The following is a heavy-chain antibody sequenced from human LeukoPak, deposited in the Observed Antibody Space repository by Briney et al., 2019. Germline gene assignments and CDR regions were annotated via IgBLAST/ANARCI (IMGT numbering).Heavy chain of an antibody. D-gene: IGHD5-18*01. CDR3: AKAENKYSLYGMDV. J-gene: IGHJ6*02. Sequence: GGSLRLSCAASGFTFSSYAMSWVRQAPGKGLEWVSAISGSGGSTYYADSVKGRFTISRDNSKNTLYLQMNSLRAGDTAVYYCAKAENKYSLYGMDVWGQGTTVTVSS. CDR2: ISGSGGST. V-gene: IGHV3-23*01. CDR1: GFTFSSYA.